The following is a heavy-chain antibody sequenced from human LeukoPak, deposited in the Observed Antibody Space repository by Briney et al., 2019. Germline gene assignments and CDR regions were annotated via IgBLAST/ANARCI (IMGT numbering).Heavy chain of an antibody. V-gene: IGHV1-24*01. Sequence: GSVKVSCKVSGYTLTELSMHWVRQAPGKGLEWMGGFDPEDGETIYAQKFQGRVTMTEDTSTDTAYMELSSLRSEDTAVYYCATELRSYCGGDCYSVNFDYWGQGTLVTVSP. CDR2: FDPEDGET. CDR1: GYTLTELS. D-gene: IGHD2-21*02. J-gene: IGHJ4*02. CDR3: ATELRSYCGGDCYSVNFDY.